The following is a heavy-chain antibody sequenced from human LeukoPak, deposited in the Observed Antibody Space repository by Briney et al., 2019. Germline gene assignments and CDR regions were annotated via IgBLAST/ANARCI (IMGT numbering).Heavy chain of an antibody. CDR3: TLIQGWGSGSYYRDF. J-gene: IGHJ4*02. D-gene: IGHD3-10*01. V-gene: IGHV3-15*01. CDR2: VKSRSAGETT. CDR1: GFSISNDW. Sequence: GGSLRLSCAASGFSISNDWMSWVRQAPGMGLEWVARVKSRSAGETTDYAAPVKGRFTISRDDSKNTLYLQMNSLKTEDTAVYYCTLIQGWGSGSYYRDFWGQGTLVTVSS.